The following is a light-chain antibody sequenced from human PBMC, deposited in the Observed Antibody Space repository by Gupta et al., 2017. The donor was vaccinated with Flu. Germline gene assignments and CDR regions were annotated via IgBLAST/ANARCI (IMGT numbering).Light chain of an antibody. Sequence: VTITCTRSDGDSDDAIEWYQHQPEKGPRYVMTLYSDGSHNKGDGSPDRFSGSSSGADRDLTMSSRQVEDDGDYYWQTGDAGIQVFGGGTKLTVL. CDR3: QTGDAGIQV. J-gene: IGLJ3*02. CDR2: LYSDGSH. CDR1: DGDSDDA. V-gene: IGLV4-69*01.